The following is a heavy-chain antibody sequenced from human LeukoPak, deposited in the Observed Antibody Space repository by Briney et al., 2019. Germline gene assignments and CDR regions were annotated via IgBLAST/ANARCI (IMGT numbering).Heavy chain of an antibody. CDR1: GYSFTSYW. V-gene: IGHV5-51*01. Sequence: GESLKISCKGSGYSFTSYWIGWVRQMPGKGLEWMGIIYPGDSDTRYSPSFQGQVTISADKSISTAYLQWSSLRVEDTAVYYCATPSPGGAAAGLFDYWGQGTLVTVSS. CDR2: IYPGDSDT. J-gene: IGHJ4*02. CDR3: ATPSPGGAAAGLFDY. D-gene: IGHD6-13*01.